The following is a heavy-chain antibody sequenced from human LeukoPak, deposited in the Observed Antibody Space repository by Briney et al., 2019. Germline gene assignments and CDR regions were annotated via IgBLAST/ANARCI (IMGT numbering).Heavy chain of an antibody. CDR1: GYTFTSYG. Sequence: GASVKVSCKASGYTFTSYGISWVRQAPGQGLEWMGWISAYNGNTNYAQKLQGRVTMTTDTSTSTAYMELRSLRSDDTAVYYCATMDTAMARTYYFDYWGQGTLVTVSS. J-gene: IGHJ4*02. D-gene: IGHD5-18*01. CDR3: ATMDTAMARTYYFDY. V-gene: IGHV1-18*01. CDR2: ISAYNGNT.